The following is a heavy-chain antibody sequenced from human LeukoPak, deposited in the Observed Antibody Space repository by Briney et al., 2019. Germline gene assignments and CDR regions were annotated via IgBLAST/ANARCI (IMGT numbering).Heavy chain of an antibody. D-gene: IGHD6-13*01. CDR2: ISSGGSII. CDR1: GFSSGDYY. J-gene: IGHJ4*02. Sequence: GRSLRLSCAASGFSSGDYYMTWMRQAPGKGLEWVSYISSGGSIIHYADSVKGRFTISRDNAKSSLYLQMNSLKAEDTAVYYCAKGDHASSWYTAIDYWGQGALVTVSS. V-gene: IGHV3-11*04. CDR3: AKGDHASSWYTAIDY.